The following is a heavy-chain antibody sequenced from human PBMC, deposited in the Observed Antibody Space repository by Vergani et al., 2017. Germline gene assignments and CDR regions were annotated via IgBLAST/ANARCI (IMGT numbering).Heavy chain of an antibody. CDR3: ARDGGKPGDYVIDPPWHY. J-gene: IGHJ4*02. CDR1: GFTFSSYG. V-gene: IGHV3-33*01. Sequence: QVQLVESGGGVVQPGRSLRLSCAASGFTFSSYGMHWVRQAPGKGLEWVAVIGYDGSNKYYADSVKGRFTISRDNSKTTLYLQMNSLRAEDTAVYYCARDGGKPGDYVIDPPWHYWGQGTLVTVSS. CDR2: IGYDGSNK. D-gene: IGHD4-17*01.